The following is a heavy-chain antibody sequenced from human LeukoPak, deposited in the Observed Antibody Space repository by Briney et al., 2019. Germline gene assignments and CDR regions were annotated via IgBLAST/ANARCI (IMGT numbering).Heavy chain of an antibody. Sequence: ASVKVSCKASGYTFTSYGISWVRQAPGQGLEWMGRINPNSGGTNYAQKFQGRVTMTRDTSISTAYMELSRLRSDDTAVYYCARELLRRYWFDPWGQGTLVTVSS. CDR3: ARELLRRYWFDP. J-gene: IGHJ5*02. V-gene: IGHV1-2*06. D-gene: IGHD3-10*01. CDR1: GYTFTSYG. CDR2: INPNSGGT.